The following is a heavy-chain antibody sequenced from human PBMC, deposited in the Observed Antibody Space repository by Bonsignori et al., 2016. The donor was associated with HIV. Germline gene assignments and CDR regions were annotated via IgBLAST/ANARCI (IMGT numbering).Heavy chain of an antibody. J-gene: IGHJ6*03. CDR2: LRNRANGDTT. Sequence: EVQLVESGGGLVRPGVSLRLSCAVSGFSVSDHYMDWVRQAPGKGLEWVGRLRNRANGDTTEYAASVTGRFRVSRDNSKNSLYLQMDSLQIDDTAVYYCARAESDPVDWYM. CDR3: ARAESDPVDWYM. V-gene: IGHV3-72*01. CDR1: GFSVSDHY. D-gene: IGHD3/OR15-3a*01.